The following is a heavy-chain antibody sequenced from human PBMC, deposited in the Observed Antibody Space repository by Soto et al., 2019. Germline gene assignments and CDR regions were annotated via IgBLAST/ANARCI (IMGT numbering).Heavy chain of an antibody. D-gene: IGHD3-3*01. CDR3: ATRITVFGLLIPPFDP. V-gene: IGHV4-61*08. Sequence: SETLSLTCTVSGDSVSSGDYYWTWIRQPPGKGLEWVGHIYFSGRTNYIPSLESRVTISLDTSKNQFSLKLTSVTAADTAIYYCATRITVFGLLIPPFDPWGQGTQVTVSS. CDR2: IYFSGRT. J-gene: IGHJ5*02. CDR1: GDSVSSGDYY.